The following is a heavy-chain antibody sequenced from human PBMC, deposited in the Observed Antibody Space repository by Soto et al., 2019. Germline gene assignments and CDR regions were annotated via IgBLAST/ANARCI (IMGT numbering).Heavy chain of an antibody. Sequence: PGGSLRLSCAASGLTFSTYAMSWVRQAPGKGLEWVSSITTSGGSTYYADSVKGRLTISRDNFRNKLYLQMNSLRAEDTAIYYCAKIPGGKRAKGDYIEYWGQGTLVTVSS. CDR2: ITTSGGST. V-gene: IGHV3-23*01. D-gene: IGHD3-3*01. CDR1: GLTFSTYA. J-gene: IGHJ4*02. CDR3: AKIPGGKRAKGDYIEY.